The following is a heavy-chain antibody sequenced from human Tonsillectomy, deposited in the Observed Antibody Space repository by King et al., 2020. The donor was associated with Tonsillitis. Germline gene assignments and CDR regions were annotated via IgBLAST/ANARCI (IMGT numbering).Heavy chain of an antibody. CDR1: GGSISSSSYF. CDR3: ARLATGIVVVPATRDAFDI. J-gene: IGHJ3*02. CDR2: IYYSGST. Sequence: QLQESGPGLVKPSETLSLTCKVSGGSISSSSYFWDWIRQPPGKGLEWIGSIYYSGSTYYNPSLKSRVTISVDTSKNQFSLKLSSVTAADTAVYYCARLATGIVVVPATRDAFDIWGQGTMVTVSS. D-gene: IGHD2-2*01. V-gene: IGHV4-39*01.